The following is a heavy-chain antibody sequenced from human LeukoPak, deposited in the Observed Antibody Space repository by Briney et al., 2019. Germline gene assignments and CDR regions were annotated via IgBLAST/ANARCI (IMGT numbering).Heavy chain of an antibody. CDR1: GFTFSSYG. D-gene: IGHD3-10*01. Sequence: HPGGSLRLSCAASGFTFSSYGMHWVRQAPGKGLEWVAFIRYDGSNKYYADSVKGRFTISRDNSKNTLYLQMNSLRVEDTAVYYCARDSSMLRGPLVIYYFDFWGQGTLVTVSS. CDR2: IRYDGSNK. J-gene: IGHJ4*02. CDR3: ARDSSMLRGPLVIYYFDF. V-gene: IGHV3-30*02.